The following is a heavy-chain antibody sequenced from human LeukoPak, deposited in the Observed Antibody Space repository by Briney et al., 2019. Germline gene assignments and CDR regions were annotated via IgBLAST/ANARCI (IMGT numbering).Heavy chain of an antibody. CDR3: ARVGWGNAAAHPNWLDP. D-gene: IGHD6-6*01. CDR1: GGSISATTYY. J-gene: IGHJ5*02. CDR2: IYYNGNT. Sequence: SETLSLTCTVSGGSISATTYYWGWIRQPPGTGLEWIANIYYNGNTAYNPSLKSRATISIDTSKNQFSLRLNSVTAAGTAVYYCARVGWGNAAAHPNWLDPWGQGILVTVSS. V-gene: IGHV4-39*07.